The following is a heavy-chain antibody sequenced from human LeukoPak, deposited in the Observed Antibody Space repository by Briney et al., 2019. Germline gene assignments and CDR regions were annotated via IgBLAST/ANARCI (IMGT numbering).Heavy chain of an antibody. CDR1: GFTFSSYA. CDR2: ISYDGSNK. D-gene: IGHD6-13*01. J-gene: IGHJ4*02. CDR3: ARVASRNIAAAGTDY. Sequence: GGSLRLSCAASGFTFSSYAMHWVRQAPGKGLEWVAVISYDGSNKYYADSVKGRFTISRDNSKNTLYLQMNSLRAEDTAVYYCARVASRNIAAAGTDYWGRGTLVTVSS. V-gene: IGHV3-30-3*01.